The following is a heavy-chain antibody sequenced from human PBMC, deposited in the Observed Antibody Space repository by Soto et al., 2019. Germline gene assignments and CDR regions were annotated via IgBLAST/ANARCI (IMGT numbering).Heavy chain of an antibody. J-gene: IGHJ5*01. CDR1: RDTFSSYN. CDR2: IIPVLDKT. Sequence: QVQLVQSGAEVKKPGSSVKVSCKASRDTFSSYNINWVRQAPGQGLEWMGRIIPVLDKTTHAQKFQGRVTIAADKSTSTAYMELSSLRSDDTAVYYCATEPPYSNDLFDSWGQGPLVTVSS. D-gene: IGHD4-4*01. V-gene: IGHV1-69*08. CDR3: ATEPPYSNDLFDS.